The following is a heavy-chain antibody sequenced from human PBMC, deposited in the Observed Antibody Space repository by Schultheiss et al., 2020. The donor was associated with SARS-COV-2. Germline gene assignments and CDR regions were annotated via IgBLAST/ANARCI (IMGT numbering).Heavy chain of an antibody. CDR3: ARGGPLPAAIYRH. D-gene: IGHD2-2*02. Sequence: SETLSLTCAVYGGSFSGYYWSWIRQPPGEGLEWIGYIYYSGSTNYNPSLKSRVTISVDTSKNQFSLKLSSVTAADTAVYYCARGGPLPAAIYRHWGQGTLVTVSS. CDR1: GGSFSGYY. J-gene: IGHJ1*01. V-gene: IGHV4-34*01. CDR2: IYYSGST.